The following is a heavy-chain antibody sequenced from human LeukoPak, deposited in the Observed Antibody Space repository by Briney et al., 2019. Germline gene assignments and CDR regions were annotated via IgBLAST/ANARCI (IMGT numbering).Heavy chain of an antibody. CDR3: ARGYGGQDYFDY. CDR1: GFPFSNYA. J-gene: IGHJ4*02. Sequence: GGSLRLSCAASGFPFSNYAIHWVRQAPGKGLVWVAVVSYDGGNKYYADSVKGRFTISRDNSKNTLYLQMNSLRAEDTAVYYCARGYGGQDYFDYWGQGTLVTVSS. D-gene: IGHD4-23*01. CDR2: VSYDGGNK. V-gene: IGHV3-30-3*01.